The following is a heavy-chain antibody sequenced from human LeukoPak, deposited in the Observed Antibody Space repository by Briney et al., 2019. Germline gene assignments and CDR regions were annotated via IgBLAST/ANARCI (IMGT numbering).Heavy chain of an antibody. V-gene: IGHV3-21*01. CDR3: ARGVENSYCGGDCYFSL. CDR2: ISSSSSYI. Sequence: GGSLRLSCAASGFTFSSYSMNWVRQAPGKGLEWVSSISSSSSYIYYADSVKGRFTISRDNAKNSLYLQMNSLRAEDTAVYYCARGVENSYCGGDCYFSLWGQGTLVTVSS. J-gene: IGHJ4*02. CDR1: GFTFSSYS. D-gene: IGHD2-21*01.